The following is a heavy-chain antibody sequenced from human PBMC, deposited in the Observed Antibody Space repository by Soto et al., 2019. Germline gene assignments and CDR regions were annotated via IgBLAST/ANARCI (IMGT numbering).Heavy chain of an antibody. CDR1: GGSISRYY. Sequence: SETLSLTCTVSGGSISRYYWNWIRLPLGKGLEWIGYIYYSGSTNYNPSLKSRVTISVDTSKTQFSLKLSSVTAAVTAVYYCARYPGSGRYYRWFDSWGQGALGTVSS. J-gene: IGHJ5*01. D-gene: IGHD3-10*01. V-gene: IGHV4-59*01. CDR3: ARYPGSGRYYRWFDS. CDR2: IYYSGST.